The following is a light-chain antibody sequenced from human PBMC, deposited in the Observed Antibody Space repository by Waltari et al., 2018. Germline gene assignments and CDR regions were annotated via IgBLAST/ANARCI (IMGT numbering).Light chain of an antibody. CDR3: SSYTSSSTLGV. CDR1: SSDVGGYNY. CDR2: EVS. Sequence: QSALTQPASVSGSPGQSITISCTGTSSDVGGYNYVSWYKQHPGKAPKLMSYEVSNRPSGVSNRVSGSKSGNTASLTISGLQTEDEADYYCSSYTSSSTLGVFGGGTKLTVL. V-gene: IGLV2-14*01. J-gene: IGLJ3*02.